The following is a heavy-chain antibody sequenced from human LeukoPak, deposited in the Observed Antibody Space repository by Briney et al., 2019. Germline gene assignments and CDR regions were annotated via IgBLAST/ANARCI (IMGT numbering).Heavy chain of an antibody. Sequence: SSETLSLTCTVSGGSISSYYWSWIRQPPGKGLEWIGYIYCSGSTNYNPSLKSRVTISVDTSKNQFSLKLSSVTAADTAVYYCARSVGARTRFDYWGQGTLVTVSS. CDR1: GGSISSYY. CDR3: ARSVGARTRFDY. J-gene: IGHJ4*02. V-gene: IGHV4-59*01. CDR2: IYCSGST. D-gene: IGHD1-26*01.